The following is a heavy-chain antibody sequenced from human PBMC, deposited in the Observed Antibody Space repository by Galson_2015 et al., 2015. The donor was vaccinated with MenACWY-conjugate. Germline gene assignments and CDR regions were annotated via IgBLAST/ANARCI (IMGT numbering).Heavy chain of an antibody. CDR1: GFTFNTHA. D-gene: IGHD6-13*01. J-gene: IGHJ5*01. V-gene: IGHV3-23*01. CDR2: IGGRGGSGAGT. CDR3: ATGSSWYTWFDS. Sequence: SLRLSCAASGFTFNTHAMSWVRQAPGKGLEWVSGIGGRGGSGAGTYYADSVKGRFTISRDNSKNMLYLEMNILRADDTAVYHYATGSSWYTWFDSWGQGTLVTVSS.